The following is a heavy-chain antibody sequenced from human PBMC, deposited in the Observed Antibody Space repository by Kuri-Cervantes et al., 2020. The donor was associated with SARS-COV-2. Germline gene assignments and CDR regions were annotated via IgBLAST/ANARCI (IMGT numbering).Heavy chain of an antibody. Sequence: ETLSLTCAASGFTFSSYWMSWVRQAPGKGLEWVSSISSSSSYIYYADSVKGRFTISRDNSKNTLYLQMNSLRAEDTAVYYCASNPPLLLLREWGQGTLVTVSS. D-gene: IGHD3-10*01. CDR3: ASNPPLLLLRE. J-gene: IGHJ4*02. V-gene: IGHV3-21*01. CDR2: ISSSSSYI. CDR1: GFTFSSYW.